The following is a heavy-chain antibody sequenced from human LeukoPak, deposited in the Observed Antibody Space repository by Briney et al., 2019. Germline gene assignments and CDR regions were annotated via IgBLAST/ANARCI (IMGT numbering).Heavy chain of an antibody. V-gene: IGHV4-59*01. CDR2: IYYSGST. Sequence: SETLSLTCTVSGGSIISYYWSWIRQPPGKGLEWIGYIYYSGSTNYNPSLKSRVTISVDTSKNQFSLKLSSVTAADTAVYYCARGSRYYYYGMDVWGQGTTVTVSS. J-gene: IGHJ6*02. CDR1: GGSIISYY. CDR3: ARGSRYYYYGMDV.